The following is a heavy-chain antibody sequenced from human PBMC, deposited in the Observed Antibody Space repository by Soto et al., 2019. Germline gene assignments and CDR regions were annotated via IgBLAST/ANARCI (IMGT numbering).Heavy chain of an antibody. CDR3: TSGVVPITY. CDR1: GFTVSSNY. V-gene: IGHV3-53*01. J-gene: IGHJ4*02. D-gene: IGHD3-16*01. CDR2: LYSGGSA. Sequence: EVQLVESGGGLIQPGGSLRLSCAASGFTVSSNYMTWVRQAPGKGLEWVSVLYSGGSAYYADSVRGRFSISRDNSKNTLYLQMYRLRAEDTAIYYCTSGVVPITYWGQGTLVTVSS.